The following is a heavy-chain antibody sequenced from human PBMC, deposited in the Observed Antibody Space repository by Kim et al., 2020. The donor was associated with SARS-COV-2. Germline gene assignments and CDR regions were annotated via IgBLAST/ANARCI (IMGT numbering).Heavy chain of an antibody. J-gene: IGHJ4*02. V-gene: IGHV1-2*02. CDR1: GYTFTGYY. D-gene: IGHD2-2*01. CDR3: ARGVGVVVPAATNRITRRGYYFDY. Sequence: ASVKVSCKASGYTFTGYYMHWVRQAPGQGLEWMGWINPNSGGTNYAQKFQGRVTMTRDTSISTAYMELSRLRSDDTAVYYCARGVGVVVPAATNRITRRGYYFDYWGQGTLVTVSS. CDR2: INPNSGGT.